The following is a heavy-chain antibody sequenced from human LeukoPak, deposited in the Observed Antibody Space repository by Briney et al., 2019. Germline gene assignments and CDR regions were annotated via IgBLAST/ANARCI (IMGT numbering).Heavy chain of an antibody. Sequence: GGSLRLSCLASGFALHTYGIHWVRQAPGKGLEWVAVISYDGGNKFFADAVGGRFTISRDNPKNTVCLEMNSLRAEDTAVYFCARDQSARDFYYYMDVWGEGTTVTVSS. J-gene: IGHJ6*04. CDR2: ISYDGGNK. CDR1: GFALHTYG. V-gene: IGHV3-30*03. D-gene: IGHD3-10*01. CDR3: ARDQSARDFYYYMDV.